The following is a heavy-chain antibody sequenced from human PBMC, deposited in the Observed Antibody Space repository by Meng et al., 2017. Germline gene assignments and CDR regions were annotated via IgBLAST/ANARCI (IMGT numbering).Heavy chain of an antibody. D-gene: IGHD6-19*01. J-gene: IGHJ4*02. CDR3: ARESHSSGWTY. Sequence: EGELVEPGGGLVKPGGSLRLSCAASGFTFSSYSMNWVRQAPGKGLGWVSSISSSSSYIYYADSVKGRFTISRDNAKNSLYLQMNSLRAEDTAVYYCARESHSSGWTYWGQGTLVTVSS. CDR2: ISSSSSYI. V-gene: IGHV3-21*01. CDR1: GFTFSSYS.